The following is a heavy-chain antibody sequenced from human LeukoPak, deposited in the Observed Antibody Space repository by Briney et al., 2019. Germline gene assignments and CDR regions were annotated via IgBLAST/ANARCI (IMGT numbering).Heavy chain of an antibody. V-gene: IGHV1-69*05. CDR2: IIPIFGTA. J-gene: IGHJ6*03. CDR3: ARVGRGLGDTYYYYYMDV. CDR1: GGTFSSYA. Sequence: SVKVSCKASGGTFSSYAISWVRQAPGQGLEWMGGIIPIFGTANYAQKFQGRVTITTDESTSTAYMELSSLRSEDTAVYYCARVGRGLGDTYYYYYMDVWGKGTTVTVSS. D-gene: IGHD2-21*01.